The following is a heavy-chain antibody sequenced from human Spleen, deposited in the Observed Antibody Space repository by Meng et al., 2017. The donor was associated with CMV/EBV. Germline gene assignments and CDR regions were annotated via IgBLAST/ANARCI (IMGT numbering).Heavy chain of an antibody. V-gene: IGHV4-34*01. CDR3: ARQHYDSLMGDAFDL. CDR1: GGSFSGYY. Sequence: SETLSLTCAVDGGSFSGYYWSWIRQPPGKGLAWIGEIYHNGKTNYNPSLKSRVTISVDKSKNQFSLKLTSVTAADTAVYYCARQHYDSLMGDAFDLWGQGTMVTVSS. J-gene: IGHJ3*01. D-gene: IGHD3-3*01. CDR2: IYHNGKT.